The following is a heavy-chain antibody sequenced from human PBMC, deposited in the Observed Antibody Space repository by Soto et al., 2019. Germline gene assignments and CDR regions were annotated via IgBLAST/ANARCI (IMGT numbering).Heavy chain of an antibody. CDR1: GFSLTTSGVG. CDR2: SYWDDDK. D-gene: IGHD3-3*01. V-gene: IGHV2-5*02. J-gene: IGHJ4*02. Sequence: QITLNESGPTVVRPTETLTLTCRFSGFSLTTSGVGVRWIRQSPGKAPEWIALSYWDDDKRYSASLKSRLTITKETSKNQVVLTVSDLDPTDTATYYRAHRVLRTVFGLVTTTAIYFDFWGQGTPVAVSS. CDR3: AHRVLRTVFGLVTTTAIYFDF.